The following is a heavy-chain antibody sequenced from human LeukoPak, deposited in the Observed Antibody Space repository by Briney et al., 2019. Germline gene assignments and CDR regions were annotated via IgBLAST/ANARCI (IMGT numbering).Heavy chain of an antibody. Sequence: GGSLRLSCAASGFTFDDYAMHWVRQAPGKGLDWVSGISWNSGSIGYADSVKGRFTISRDNAKNSLYLQMNSLRAEDTALYYCAKDSQWLVTSGGLDYWGQGTLVTVSS. CDR1: GFTFDDYA. J-gene: IGHJ4*02. V-gene: IGHV3-9*01. CDR3: AKDSQWLVTSGGLDY. CDR2: ISWNSGSI. D-gene: IGHD6-19*01.